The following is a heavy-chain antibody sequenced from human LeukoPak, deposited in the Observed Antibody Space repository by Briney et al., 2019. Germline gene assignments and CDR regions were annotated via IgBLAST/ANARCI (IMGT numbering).Heavy chain of an antibody. CDR2: ISDSGGDT. V-gene: IGHV3-23*01. J-gene: IGHJ4*02. D-gene: IGHD6-13*01. CDR1: GFTFDDYG. Sequence: GGSLRLSCAASGFTFDDYGMSWVRQAPGKGLEWVSAISDSGGDTYYADSVKGRFTISRDNSKNTLYLQMSSLRVEDAAVYYCAKDPQYSTSWSDYWGQGTLVTVSS. CDR3: AKDPQYSTSWSDY.